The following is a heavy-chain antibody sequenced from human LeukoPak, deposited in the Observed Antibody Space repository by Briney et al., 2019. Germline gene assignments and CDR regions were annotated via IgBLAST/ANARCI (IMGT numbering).Heavy chain of an antibody. CDR1: GYTFTSYG. V-gene: IGHV1-18*01. D-gene: IGHD3-10*01. Sequence: ASVKVSCKASGYTFTSYGISWVRQAPGQGLEWMGWISAYNGNTNYAQKLQGRVTMTTDTSTSTAYMELRSLRSDDTAVYYCARDFGLWFGELQYYFDYWGQGILVTVSP. CDR3: ARDFGLWFGELQYYFDY. CDR2: ISAYNGNT. J-gene: IGHJ4*02.